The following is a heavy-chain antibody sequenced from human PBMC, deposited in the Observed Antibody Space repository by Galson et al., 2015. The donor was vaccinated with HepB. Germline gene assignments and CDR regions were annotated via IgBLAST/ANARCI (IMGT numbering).Heavy chain of an antibody. J-gene: IGHJ6*03. V-gene: IGHV3-11*01. Sequence: SLRLSCAVSGITINDTPMSWIRQAPGKGLEWISHISGRDSTSYYADSVQGRFTISRDNARNSLFLQMNSLRAEDTAVYYCARVERIEAGDFWSGYSYYYYMDVWGKGTSVTVSS. CDR1: GITINDTP. D-gene: IGHD3-3*01. CDR3: ARVERIEAGDFWSGYSYYYYMDV. CDR2: ISGRDSTS.